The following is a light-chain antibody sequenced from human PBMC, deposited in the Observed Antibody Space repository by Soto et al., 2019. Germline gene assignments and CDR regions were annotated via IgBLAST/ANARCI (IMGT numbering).Light chain of an antibody. CDR2: EDS. V-gene: IGLV6-57*04. J-gene: IGLJ3*02. CDR1: SGSLASNY. Sequence: NFMLTQPHSVSESPGKTVTISCTRSSGSLASNYVQWYQQRPCSAPTTVIYEDSQRPSGVPDRFSGSIDSSSNSASLTISGLKTEDEADYYCQSHDSNAWVFGGGTKRTVL. CDR3: QSHDSNAWV.